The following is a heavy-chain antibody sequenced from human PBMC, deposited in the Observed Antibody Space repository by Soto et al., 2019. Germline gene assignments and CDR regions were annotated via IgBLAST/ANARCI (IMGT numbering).Heavy chain of an antibody. CDR1: GGSISSGDYY. Sequence: QMQLQESGPGLVKPSQTLSLTCTVSGGSISSGDYYWSWIRQPPGKGLEWIGYIYYSGSTNYNPSLKSRVTIPGDASKNQFPLKLSSVTAADTAVYYCARVRGRLLRFDPWGQGTLVTVSS. CDR3: ARVRGRLLRFDP. D-gene: IGHD2-15*01. V-gene: IGHV4-30-4*01. CDR2: IYYSGST. J-gene: IGHJ5*02.